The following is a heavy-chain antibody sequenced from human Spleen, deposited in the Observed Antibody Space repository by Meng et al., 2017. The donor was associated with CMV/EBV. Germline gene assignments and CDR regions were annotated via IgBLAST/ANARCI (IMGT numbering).Heavy chain of an antibody. CDR1: GGSISSSSYY. J-gene: IGHJ4*02. Sequence: LRLSCTVSGGSISSSSYYWGWIRQPPGKGLEWIGSIYYSGSTYYNPSLKSRVTISVDTSKNQFSLKLSSVTAADTAVYYCARGRGYSYGPHYYFDYWGQGTLVTVSS. D-gene: IGHD5-18*01. CDR3: ARGRGYSYGPHYYFDY. V-gene: IGHV4-39*07. CDR2: IYYSGST.